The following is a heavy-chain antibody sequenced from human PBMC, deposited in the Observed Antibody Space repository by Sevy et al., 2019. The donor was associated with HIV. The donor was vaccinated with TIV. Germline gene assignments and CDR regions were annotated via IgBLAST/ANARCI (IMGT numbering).Heavy chain of an antibody. CDR2: ISNYNSNR. CDR3: ARGVSVVATTGVWFDP. Sequence: ASVKVSCKASGYTFTSYGITWVRQAPGQGLEWMGWISNYNSNRKSAKKFQDRVTMTTDTSTSTAYMELISLRKDDTAVYYCARGVSVVATTGVWFDPWGQGTLVTVSS. D-gene: IGHD5-12*01. J-gene: IGHJ5*02. V-gene: IGHV1-18*01. CDR1: GYTFTSYG.